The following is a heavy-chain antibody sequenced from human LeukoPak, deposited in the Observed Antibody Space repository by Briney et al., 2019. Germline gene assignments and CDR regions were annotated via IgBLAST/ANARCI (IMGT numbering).Heavy chain of an antibody. D-gene: IGHD2-2*01. CDR2: IIPIFGIA. V-gene: IGHV1-69*04. J-gene: IGHJ5*02. Sequence: GSSVKVSCKASGGTFSSYAISWVRQAPGQGLEWMGRIIPIFGIANYAQKFQGRVTITADKSTSTAYMELSSLRSEDTAVYYCARDNGDIVVVPVVGGFDPWGQGTLVTVSS. CDR1: GGTFSSYA. CDR3: ARDNGDIVVVPVVGGFDP.